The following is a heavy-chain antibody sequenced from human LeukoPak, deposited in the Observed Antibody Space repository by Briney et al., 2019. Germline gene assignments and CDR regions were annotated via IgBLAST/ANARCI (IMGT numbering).Heavy chain of an antibody. CDR2: INPNSGGT. Sequence: GASVKVSCKASGYTFTGYYMHWVRQAPGQGLEWMGWINPNSGGTNYAQKFQGRVTMTRDTSISTAYMELSRLRSDDTAVYYCARDMAAAIEIGNYYYYMDVWGKGTTVTVSS. D-gene: IGHD2-2*01. J-gene: IGHJ6*03. V-gene: IGHV1-2*02. CDR3: ARDMAAAIEIGNYYYYMDV. CDR1: GYTFTGYY.